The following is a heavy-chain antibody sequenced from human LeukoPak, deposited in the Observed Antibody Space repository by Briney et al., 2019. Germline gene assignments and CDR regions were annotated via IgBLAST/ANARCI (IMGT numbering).Heavy chain of an antibody. V-gene: IGHV3-23*01. CDR3: AGNYPSY. D-gene: IGHD1-7*01. Sequence: PGGSLRLSCAASGFTFSSYDMSWVRQAPGKGLEWVSAISGTSGRTFYADSVKGRFPISRDNPKNTLYLQMDSLRAEDTAIYYCAGNYPSYWGQGTLVTVSS. CDR2: ISGTSGRT. J-gene: IGHJ4*02. CDR1: GFTFSSYD.